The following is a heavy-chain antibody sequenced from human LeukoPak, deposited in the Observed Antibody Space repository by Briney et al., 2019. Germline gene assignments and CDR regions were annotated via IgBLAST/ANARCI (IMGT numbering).Heavy chain of an antibody. CDR2: ISYDGSNK. Sequence: GGSLRLSCAASGFTFSSYGTHWVRQAPGKGLEWVAVISYDGSNKYYADSVKGRFTISRDNSKNTLYLQMNSLRAEDTAVYYCAKAATLEDYYGMDVWGQGTTVTVSS. CDR1: GFTFSSYG. CDR3: AKAATLEDYYGMDV. D-gene: IGHD6-25*01. V-gene: IGHV3-30*18. J-gene: IGHJ6*02.